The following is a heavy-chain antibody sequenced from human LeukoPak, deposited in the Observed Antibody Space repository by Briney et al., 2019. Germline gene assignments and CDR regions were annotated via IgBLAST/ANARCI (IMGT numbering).Heavy chain of an antibody. CDR3: ARSRITMVRGVSPKPPLFDY. D-gene: IGHD3-10*01. J-gene: IGHJ4*02. Sequence: ASVKVSCKASGYTFTGYYMHWVRQAPGQGLEWMGWINPNSGGTNYAQKFQGRVTMTRDTSISTAYMELSRLRSDDTAVYYCARSRITMVRGVSPKPPLFDYWGQGTLVTVSS. CDR1: GYTFTGYY. V-gene: IGHV1-2*02. CDR2: INPNSGGT.